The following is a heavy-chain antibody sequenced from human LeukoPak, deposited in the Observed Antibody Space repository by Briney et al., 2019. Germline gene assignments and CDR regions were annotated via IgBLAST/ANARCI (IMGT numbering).Heavy chain of an antibody. Sequence: PGGSLRLSCAASGFSVSVNYMSWVRQAPGKGLEWVANIKQDGSEKYYVDSVKGRFTISRDNAKNSLYLQMNSLRAEDTAVYYCAGFIVVVPAAIEGWFDPWGQGTLVTVSS. CDR1: GFSVSVNY. CDR2: IKQDGSEK. V-gene: IGHV3-7*01. CDR3: AGFIVVVPAAIEGWFDP. J-gene: IGHJ5*02. D-gene: IGHD2-2*02.